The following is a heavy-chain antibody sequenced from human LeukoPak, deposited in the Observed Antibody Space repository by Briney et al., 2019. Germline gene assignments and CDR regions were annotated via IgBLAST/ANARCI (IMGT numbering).Heavy chain of an antibody. Sequence: TLSLTCTVSGGSISSGSYYWSWIRQPAGKGLEWIGRIYTSGSTNYNPSLKSRVTISVDTSKNQFSLKLSSVTAADTAVYYCARGIVVVAQLGFYFYYMDVWGKGTTVTVSS. J-gene: IGHJ6*03. CDR2: IYTSGST. V-gene: IGHV4-61*02. D-gene: IGHD2-15*01. CDR3: ARGIVVVAQLGFYFYYMDV. CDR1: GGSISSGSYY.